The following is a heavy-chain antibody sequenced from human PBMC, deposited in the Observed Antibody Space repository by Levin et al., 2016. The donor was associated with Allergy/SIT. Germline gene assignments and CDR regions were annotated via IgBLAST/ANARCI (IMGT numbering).Heavy chain of an antibody. D-gene: IGHD2-21*01. Sequence: GGSLRLSCAASGFTFDDYAMHWVRQAPGKGLEWVSGISWNSGSIGYADSVKGRFTISRDNAKNSLYLQMNSLRAEDTALYYCAKEHCVGDTCYLDYWGQGTLVTVSS. CDR3: AKEHCVGDTCYLDY. V-gene: IGHV3-9*01. J-gene: IGHJ4*02. CDR1: GFTFDDYA. CDR2: ISWNSGSI.